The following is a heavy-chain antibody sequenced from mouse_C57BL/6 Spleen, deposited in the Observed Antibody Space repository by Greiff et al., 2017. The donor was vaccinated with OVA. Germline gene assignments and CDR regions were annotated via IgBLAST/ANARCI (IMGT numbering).Heavy chain of an antibody. CDR3: TREDGYYDAY. J-gene: IGHJ3*01. D-gene: IGHD2-3*01. CDR2: IDPETGGT. Sequence: QVQLKQSGAELVRPGASVTLSCKASGYTFTDYEMHWVKQTPVHGLEWIGAIDPETGGTAYNQKFKGKAILTADKSSSTAYMELRSLTSEDSAVYYCTREDGYYDAYWGQGTLVTVSA. V-gene: IGHV1-15*01. CDR1: GYTFTDYE.